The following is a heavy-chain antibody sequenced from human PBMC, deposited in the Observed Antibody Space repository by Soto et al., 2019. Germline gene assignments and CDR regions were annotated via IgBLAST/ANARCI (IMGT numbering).Heavy chain of an antibody. CDR3: ADSLGEDWFDP. CDR2: IYWDDDK. CDR1: GFSLTTSGVG. D-gene: IGHD3-16*01. J-gene: IGHJ5*02. V-gene: IGHV2-5*02. Sequence: QITLKESGPTLVKSTQTLTLTCTFSGFSLTTSGVGVGWIRQPPGKALEWLALIYWDDDKRYSPSLKSRITITKDLSKHQVVLMMTNMDPVDTATHYGADSLGEDWFDPWGKGTLVTVSS.